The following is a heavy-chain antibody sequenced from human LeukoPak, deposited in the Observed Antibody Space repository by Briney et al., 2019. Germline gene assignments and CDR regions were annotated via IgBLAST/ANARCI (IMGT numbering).Heavy chain of an antibody. D-gene: IGHD6-13*01. J-gene: IGHJ4*02. CDR1: GVSISSYY. V-gene: IGHV4-59*01. CDR3: ATDISSAGTDYFDY. CDR2: TYYIGIT. Sequence: SETLSLTCTVSGVSISSYYWSWIRQPPGKGLEWIGYTYYIGITNYSPSLKSQVTISLDTSKNQFSLKLSSVTAANTAIYYCATDISSAGTDYFDYWGQGTLVTVSS.